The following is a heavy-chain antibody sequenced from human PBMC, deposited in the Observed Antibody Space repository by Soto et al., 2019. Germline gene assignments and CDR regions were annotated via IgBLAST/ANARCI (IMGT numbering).Heavy chain of an antibody. CDR1: GYTFTSYE. Sequence: QVQLVQSGAEVKKPGASVKVSCKASGYTFTSYEINWVRQATGQGLEWMGWMKPNSGDTGYAQKSPGRVTMTMNTSMSTAYMELSSLRSEDTAVYYCARGELLWFGELLRWGQGTLVTVSS. CDR2: MKPNSGDT. J-gene: IGHJ4*02. V-gene: IGHV1-8*01. D-gene: IGHD3-10*01. CDR3: ARGELLWFGELLR.